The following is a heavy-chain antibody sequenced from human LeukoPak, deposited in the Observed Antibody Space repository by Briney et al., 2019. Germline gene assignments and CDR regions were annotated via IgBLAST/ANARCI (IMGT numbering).Heavy chain of an antibody. CDR2: INHSGST. J-gene: IGHJ6*03. D-gene: IGHD3-22*01. Sequence: PSETLSLTCAVYGGSFSGYYWSWIRQPPGKGLEWIGEINHSGSTTYNPSLKSRVTISVDTSKNQFSLKLSSVTAANTAVYYCARASPYYYDSSGYYRAYYYYYMDVWGKGTTVTVSS. CDR1: GGSFSGYY. V-gene: IGHV4-34*01. CDR3: ARASPYYYDSSGYYRAYYYYYMDV.